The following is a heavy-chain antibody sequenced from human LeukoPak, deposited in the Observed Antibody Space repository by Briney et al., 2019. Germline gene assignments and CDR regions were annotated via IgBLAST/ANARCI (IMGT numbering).Heavy chain of an antibody. CDR3: ARSDSSGYYYFV. D-gene: IGHD3-22*01. CDR2: IYYSGST. V-gene: IGHV4-59*01. Sequence: SETLSLTCTVFGGSISSYYWSWIRQPPGKGLEWIAYIYYSGSTNYNPSLKSRVAISVDTSKNQFSLKLSSVTAADTAIYYCARSDSSGYYYFVWGQGTLVTVSS. CDR1: GGSISSYY. J-gene: IGHJ4*02.